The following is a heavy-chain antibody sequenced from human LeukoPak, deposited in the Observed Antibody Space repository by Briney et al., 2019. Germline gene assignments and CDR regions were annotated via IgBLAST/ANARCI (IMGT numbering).Heavy chain of an antibody. Sequence: SETLSLTCTVSGGSISSYYWSWIRQPPGKGLEWIGYIYYSGSTNYNPSLKSRVTISVDTSKNQFSLKLSSVTAADTAVYYCARGKNVTTGYYYYMDVWGKGTTVTVSS. D-gene: IGHD1-14*01. J-gene: IGHJ6*03. V-gene: IGHV4-59*08. CDR2: IYYSGST. CDR1: GGSISSYY. CDR3: ARGKNVTTGYYYYMDV.